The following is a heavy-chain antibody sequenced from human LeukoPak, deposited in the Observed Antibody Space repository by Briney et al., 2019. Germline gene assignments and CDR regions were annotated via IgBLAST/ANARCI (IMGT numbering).Heavy chain of an antibody. CDR3: ARGCAGCGHYNYYFMDV. J-gene: IGHJ6*03. V-gene: IGHV3-48*02. CDR2: ISSSGYTM. Sequence: GGSLRLSCAASGFTVSSYNMNWVRQTPGKGLERVSYISSSGYTMHHADSVKGRFTVSRDSAKNSLYLQMNSLRDEDAAVYFCARGCAGCGHYNYYFMDVWGKGTTVTVSS. D-gene: IGHD2-21*01. CDR1: GFTVSSYN.